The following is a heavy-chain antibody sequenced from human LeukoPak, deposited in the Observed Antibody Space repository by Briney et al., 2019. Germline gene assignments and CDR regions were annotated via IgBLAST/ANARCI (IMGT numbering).Heavy chain of an antibody. CDR1: GASISGSGYY. CDR3: LIDY. V-gene: IGHV4-39*01. CDR2: IYDSGST. J-gene: IGHJ4*02. Sequence: SETLSLTCTVSGASISGSGYYWGWIRQPPGKGLEWIGNIYDSGSTYYNASLQSRVTISIDTSKNQFSLRLSSVYYCARSGGYGLIDYWGQGTLVTVSS. D-gene: IGHD1-26*01.